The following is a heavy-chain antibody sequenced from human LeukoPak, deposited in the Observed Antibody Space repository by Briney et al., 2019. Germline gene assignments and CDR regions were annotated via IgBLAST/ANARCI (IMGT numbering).Heavy chain of an antibody. CDR1: GFTFSSYG. Sequence: GGSLRLSCAASGFTFSSYGMHWVRQAPGKGLEWVAVIWYDGSNKYYADSVKGRFTISRDNSKNTLYLQMNSLRAEDTAVYYCAKEGDYGAFDYWGQGTLVTVSS. D-gene: IGHD4-17*01. V-gene: IGHV3-30*02. J-gene: IGHJ4*02. CDR3: AKEGDYGAFDY. CDR2: IWYDGSNK.